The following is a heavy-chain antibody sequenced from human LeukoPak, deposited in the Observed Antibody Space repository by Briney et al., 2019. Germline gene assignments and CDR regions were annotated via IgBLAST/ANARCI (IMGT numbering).Heavy chain of an antibody. CDR1: GFTFSTYW. D-gene: IGHD6-19*01. CDR2: ISYDGSST. Sequence: GGSLRLACVASGFTFSTYWMHWVRQAPGKGLVWVSRISYDGSSTNYADSVKGRFSISRDNAKNTVYLQMNSLRAEDTAVYYCAREAAVAGIYFDSWGQGTLVTVSS. J-gene: IGHJ4*02. CDR3: AREAAVAGIYFDS. V-gene: IGHV3-74*01.